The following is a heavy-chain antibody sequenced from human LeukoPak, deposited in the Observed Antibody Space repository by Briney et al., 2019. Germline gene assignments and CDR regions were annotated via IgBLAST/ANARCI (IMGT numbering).Heavy chain of an antibody. J-gene: IGHJ6*02. CDR2: MNPNSGNT. Sequence: GASVKVSCKASGYTFTSYDINWVRQATGQGLEWMGWMNPNSGNTGYAQKFQGRVTMTRNTSISTAYMELSSLRSEDTAVYYCAREPRYCSSTSCYPRARAMDVWGQGTTVTVSS. D-gene: IGHD2-2*01. CDR3: AREPRYCSSTSCYPRARAMDV. CDR1: GYTFTSYD. V-gene: IGHV1-8*01.